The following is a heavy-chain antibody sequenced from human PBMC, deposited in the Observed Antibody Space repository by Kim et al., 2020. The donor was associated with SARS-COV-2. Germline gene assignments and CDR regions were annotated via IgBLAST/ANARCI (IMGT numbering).Heavy chain of an antibody. CDR2: ISSSGSTI. CDR1: GFTFSDYY. J-gene: IGHJ3*02. D-gene: IGHD2-15*01. Sequence: GGSLRLSCAASGFTFSDYYMSWIRQAPGKGLEWVSYISSSGSTIYYADSVKGRFTISRDNAKNSLYLQMNSLRAEDTAVYYCAKDIVVVVAATSASAPDAFDIWGQGTMVTVSS. CDR3: AKDIVVVVAATSASAPDAFDI. V-gene: IGHV3-11*01.